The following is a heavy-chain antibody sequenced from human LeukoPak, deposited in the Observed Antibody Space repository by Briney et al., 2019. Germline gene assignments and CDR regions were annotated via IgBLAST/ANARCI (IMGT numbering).Heavy chain of an antibody. J-gene: IGHJ6*03. CDR1: GGSTSSYY. V-gene: IGHV4-59*01. CDR2: IYYSGST. D-gene: IGHD1-26*01. CDR3: ASVTRSYSGSYPYYYYYMDV. Sequence: SETLSLTCTVSGGSTSSYYWSWIRQPPGKGLEWIGYIYYSGSTNYNPSLKSRVTISVDTSKNQFSLKLSSVTAADTAVYYCASVTRSYSGSYPYYYYYMDVWGKGTTVTVSS.